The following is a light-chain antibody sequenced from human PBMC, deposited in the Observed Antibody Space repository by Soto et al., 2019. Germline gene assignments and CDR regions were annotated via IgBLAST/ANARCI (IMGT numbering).Light chain of an antibody. CDR2: GTS. V-gene: IGKV1-39*01. CDR1: QSISNY. J-gene: IGKJ4*01. CDR3: QQSYNSPIT. Sequence: DLQMTQSPSSLSASVGDRVIITCRASQSISNYLSWYQQKPGKAPNLLIYGTSTLQRGVPSRFSGSGSGTEFTLTISSLQPEDFTTYYCQQSYNSPITFGGGTKV.